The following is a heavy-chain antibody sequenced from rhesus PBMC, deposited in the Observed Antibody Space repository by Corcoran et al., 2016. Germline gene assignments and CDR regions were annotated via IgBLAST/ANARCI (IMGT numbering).Heavy chain of an antibody. J-gene: IGHJ4*01. D-gene: IGHD5-12*01. V-gene: IGHV4S14*01. Sequence: QVQLQESGPGLVKPSETLSLTCAVSGGSISGYYYWRWIRQPPGKGLEWIGSIYGSGGSNYLNPSLKSRVTRSVDTSKNQFSLKLSSVTAADTAVYYCAREGTGYSYSYLDYWGQGVLVTVSS. CDR1: GGSISGYYY. CDR2: IYGSGGSN. CDR3: AREGTGYSYSYLDY.